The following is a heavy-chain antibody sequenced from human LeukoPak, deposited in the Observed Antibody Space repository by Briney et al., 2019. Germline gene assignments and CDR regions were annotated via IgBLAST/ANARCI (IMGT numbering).Heavy chain of an antibody. D-gene: IGHD3-3*01. CDR3: ARRNYDVLSGYYDAFDI. CDR2: IYSSGTT. Sequence: PSETLSLTCTVSGVSISISNHYWIWIRQPPGKGLQWVGNIYSSGTTNYNPPLKSRVTISVDTSKNQFSLKLTSVTAADTAVYYCARRNYDVLSGYYDAFDIWDQGTMVSVSS. J-gene: IGHJ3*02. V-gene: IGHV4-39*01. CDR1: GVSISISNHY.